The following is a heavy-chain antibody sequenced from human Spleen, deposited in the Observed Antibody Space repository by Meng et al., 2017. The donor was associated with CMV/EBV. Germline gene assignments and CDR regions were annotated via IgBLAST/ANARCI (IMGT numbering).Heavy chain of an antibody. V-gene: IGHV1-2*02. D-gene: IGHD1-26*01. J-gene: IGHJ6*02. Sequence: ASVKVSCKASGYTFTGYYMHWVRQAPGQGLEWMGWINPNSGGTNYAQKFQGRVTMTRDTSISTAYMELSRLRSDDTAVYYCAREVGATDYYHYGMDVWGQGTTVTVSS. CDR1: GYTFTGYY. CDR3: AREVGATDYYHYGMDV. CDR2: INPNSGGT.